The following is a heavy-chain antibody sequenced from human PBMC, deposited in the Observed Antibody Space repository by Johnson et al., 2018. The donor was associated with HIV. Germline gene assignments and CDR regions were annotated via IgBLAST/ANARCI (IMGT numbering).Heavy chain of an antibody. CDR3: ARGTITMIRGVIGLDI. V-gene: IGHV3-64*01. CDR1: GFTFSSYA. J-gene: IGHJ3*02. Sequence: VQLVESGGGLVQPGGSLRLSCAASGFTFSSYAMHWVRQAPGKGLEYVSAISSNGGSTYYANSVKGRFTISRDNSKNTLYLQMGSLRAEDMAVYYCARGTITMIRGVIGLDIWGQGTMVTVSS. D-gene: IGHD3-10*01. CDR2: ISSNGGST.